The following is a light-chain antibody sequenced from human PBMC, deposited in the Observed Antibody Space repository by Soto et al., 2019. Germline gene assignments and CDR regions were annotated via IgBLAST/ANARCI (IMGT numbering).Light chain of an antibody. CDR2: KAS. V-gene: IGKV1-5*03. J-gene: IGKJ1*01. CDR1: QSISSW. CDR3: QQSYSTPRT. Sequence: DIPMTQSPSTLSASVGDRVPITCRASQSISSWLAWYQQKPGKAPKLLIYKASSLESGVPSRFSGSGSGTEFTLTISSLQPDDFATYYCQQSYSTPRTFGQGTKVDI.